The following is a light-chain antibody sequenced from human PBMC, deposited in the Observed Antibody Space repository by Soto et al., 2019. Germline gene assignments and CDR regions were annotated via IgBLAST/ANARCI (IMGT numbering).Light chain of an antibody. J-gene: IGKJ4*01. CDR1: RSISNW. CDR3: QHYNSYPLT. V-gene: IGKV1-5*01. Sequence: DIQMTQSPSTLSASVGDRVTITCRASRSISNWLAWYQQRPGKAPKLLIYDASNLESGVPSRFSGSGSGTEFTLTISSLQPDDFGNYYWQHYNSYPLTFGGGTKVEVK. CDR2: DAS.